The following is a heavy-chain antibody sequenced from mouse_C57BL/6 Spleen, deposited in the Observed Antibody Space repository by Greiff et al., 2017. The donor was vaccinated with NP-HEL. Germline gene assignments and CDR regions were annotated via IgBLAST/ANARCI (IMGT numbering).Heavy chain of an antibody. CDR3: ARYAGLRDYYAMDY. CDR1: GYTFTSYW. D-gene: IGHD1-1*01. Sequence: QVQLQQSGAELVKPGASVKLSCKASGYTFTSYWMHWVKQRPGQGLEWIGMIHSNSGSTNYNEKFKSKATLTVDKSSSTAYMQLSSLTSEDSAVYYCARYAGLRDYYAMDYWGQGTSVTVSS. CDR2: IHSNSGST. V-gene: IGHV1-64*01. J-gene: IGHJ4*01.